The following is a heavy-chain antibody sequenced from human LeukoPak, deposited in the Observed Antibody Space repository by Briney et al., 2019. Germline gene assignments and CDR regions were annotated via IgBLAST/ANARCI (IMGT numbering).Heavy chain of an antibody. Sequence: SQTLSLTCAVSGGSISSGGYSWNWIRQPPGKGLEWIGYIYHSGTTYYNPSLKSRVTISLDRSKNQFSLKLSSVTAADTAVYYCARGGNSMVRGVIPYYFDYWGQGTLVTVSS. V-gene: IGHV4-30-2*01. CDR2: IYHSGTT. D-gene: IGHD3-10*01. CDR3: ARGGNSMVRGVIPYYFDY. CDR1: GGSISSGGYS. J-gene: IGHJ4*02.